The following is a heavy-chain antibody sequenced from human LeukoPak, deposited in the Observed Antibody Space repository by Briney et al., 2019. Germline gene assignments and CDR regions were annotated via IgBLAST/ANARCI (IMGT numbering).Heavy chain of an antibody. CDR2: TYYQSRSYN. V-gene: IGHV6-1*01. CDR3: AWSPLDCSGGSCYAGDWFDP. D-gene: IGHD2-15*01. CDR1: GDSFSINSAA. J-gene: IGHJ5*02. Sequence: HALSLTCAISGDSFSINSAAWNWIRQSPSRGLEWLGRTYYQSRSYNDYDVTVKRRITISPHTSKNQFPQQLKSVTPQDTAVYYCAWSPLDCSGGSCYAGDWFDPWGQGTLVTVSS.